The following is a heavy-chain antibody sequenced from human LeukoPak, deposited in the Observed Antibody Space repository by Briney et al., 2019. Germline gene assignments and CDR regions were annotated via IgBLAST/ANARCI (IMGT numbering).Heavy chain of an antibody. J-gene: IGHJ4*02. V-gene: IGHV3-23*01. CDR3: AKGGSYAPLDY. Sequence: GSLRLSCAASGFTFSSSAMTLVRQAPGKGLEWVSAISTSGSDTIYTDSVKDRFTISRDNSKNTLYLQMNSLRAEDTAVYYCAKGGSYAPLDYWGQGTLVTVSS. CDR1: GFTFSSSA. D-gene: IGHD1-26*01. CDR2: ISTSGSDT.